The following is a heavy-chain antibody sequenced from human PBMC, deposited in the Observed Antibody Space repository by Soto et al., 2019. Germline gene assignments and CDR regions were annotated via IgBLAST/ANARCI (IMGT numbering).Heavy chain of an antibody. V-gene: IGHV1-2*04. D-gene: IGHD3-10*01. Sequence: ASVKVSCKASGYTFTGYYMHWVRQAPGQGLEWMGCINPNSGGSNYAQKFQGWVTMTRDTSISTAYMELSRLRSDDTAVYYCARAMYYGSGHRFDYWGQGTLVTVSS. CDR3: ARAMYYGSGHRFDY. CDR1: GYTFTGYY. J-gene: IGHJ4*02. CDR2: INPNSGGS.